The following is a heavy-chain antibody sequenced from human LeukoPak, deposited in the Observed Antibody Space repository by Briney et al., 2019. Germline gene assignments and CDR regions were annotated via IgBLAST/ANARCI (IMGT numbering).Heavy chain of an antibody. D-gene: IGHD6-19*01. CDR2: MNPNSGNT. CDR3: AALESAGTDYYYYYGMDV. J-gene: IGHJ6*02. CDR1: GYTFTSYD. V-gene: IGHV1-8*01. Sequence: ASVKVSCKASGYTFTSYDINWVRQATGQGLEWMGWMNPNSGNTGYAQKFQGRVTMTRNTSISTAYMELSSLRSEDTAVYYCAALESAGTDYYYYYGMDVWGQGTTVTVSS.